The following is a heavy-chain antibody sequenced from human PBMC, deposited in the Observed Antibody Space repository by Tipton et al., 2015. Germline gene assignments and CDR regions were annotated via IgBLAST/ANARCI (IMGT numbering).Heavy chain of an antibody. D-gene: IGHD3-3*01. Sequence: SLRLSCAASGFMLSSRAMSWVRQAPGKGLDWVTVISATGDFTYYSDSVKGRLTISRDNSKNMVFLVMNNLTAEDTATYYCVTVKTTFGVVRVGMDVWGQGTTVTVSS. CDR3: VTVKTTFGVVRVGMDV. CDR1: GFMLSSRA. J-gene: IGHJ6*02. V-gene: IGHV3-23*01. CDR2: ISATGDFT.